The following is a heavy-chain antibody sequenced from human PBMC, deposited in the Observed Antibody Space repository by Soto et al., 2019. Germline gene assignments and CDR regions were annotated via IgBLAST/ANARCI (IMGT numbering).Heavy chain of an antibody. D-gene: IGHD4-17*01. CDR1: GFTFSAYW. Sequence: EVQLVESGGGLVQPGGSLRLSCAASGFTFSAYWMHWVRQAPGKGLVWVSRINSDGSTTDYADSVKGRFTISRDNAKNTLYLQMNSLRAEDTAVYYCARSHDYGAFGSDYRGQGTLVTVSS. J-gene: IGHJ4*02. V-gene: IGHV3-74*01. CDR3: ARSHDYGAFGSDY. CDR2: INSDGSTT.